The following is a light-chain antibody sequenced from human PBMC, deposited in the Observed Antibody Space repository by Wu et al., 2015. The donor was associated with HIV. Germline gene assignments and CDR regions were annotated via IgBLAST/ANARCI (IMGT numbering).Light chain of an antibody. CDR1: QSISNW. V-gene: IGKV1-5*03. Sequence: DIQLTQSPLTLSASVGDRVTITCRAGQSISNWLAWYQQKPGKAPKLLIYKASTLESGVPSRFSGSGSGTEFTLTISSLQPDDFANYYCQQYNSDSWTFGQGTKLEVK. J-gene: IGKJ1*01. CDR3: QQYNSDSWT. CDR2: KAS.